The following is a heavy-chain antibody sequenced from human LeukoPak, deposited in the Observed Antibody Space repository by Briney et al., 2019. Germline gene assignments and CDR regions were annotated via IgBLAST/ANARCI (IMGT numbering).Heavy chain of an antibody. D-gene: IGHD3-10*01. CDR1: GFTFSSYW. Sequence: GGSLRLSCAASGFTFSSYWMHWVRQAPGKGLVWVSRINSDGSSTSYADSVKGRFTISRDNAKNTLYLQMNSLRAEDTAVYYCARDPGLLLWFGESHPPDYWGQGTLVTVSS. CDR2: INSDGSST. J-gene: IGHJ4*02. CDR3: ARDPGLLLWFGESHPPDY. V-gene: IGHV3-74*01.